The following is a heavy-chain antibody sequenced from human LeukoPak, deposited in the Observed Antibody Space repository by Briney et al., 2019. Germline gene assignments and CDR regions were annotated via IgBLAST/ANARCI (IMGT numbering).Heavy chain of an antibody. CDR2: IYTSGST. CDR1: GGSISSYY. V-gene: IGHV4-4*07. D-gene: IGHD3-22*01. CDR3: ARDRYYYDSSGYYRLDY. J-gene: IGHJ4*02. Sequence: SETLSLTCTVSGGSISSYYWSWIRQPAGKGLEWIGRIYTSGSTNYNPSLTSRDTISVDTSKNQFSLKLSSVTAADTAVYYCARDRYYYDSSGYYRLDYWGQGTLVTVSS.